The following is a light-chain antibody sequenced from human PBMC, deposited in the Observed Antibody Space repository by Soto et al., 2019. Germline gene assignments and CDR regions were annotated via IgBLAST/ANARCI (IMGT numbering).Light chain of an antibody. CDR1: QSVRSSY. CDR2: DAS. J-gene: IGKJ3*01. Sequence: IVLSQSRGTLSLSPRERATLSCRASQSVRSSYLAWYQQKPGQAPRLLISDASSRATGIPDRFSGSGSGTDFTLTISRLEPEDFAVYYCPQYGSSPFTFGPGTNVDI. V-gene: IGKV3-20*01. CDR3: PQYGSSPFT.